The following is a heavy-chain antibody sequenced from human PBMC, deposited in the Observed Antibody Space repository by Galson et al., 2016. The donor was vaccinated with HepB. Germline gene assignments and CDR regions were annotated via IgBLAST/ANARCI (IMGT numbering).Heavy chain of an antibody. J-gene: IGHJ4*02. V-gene: IGHV3-48*03. D-gene: IGHD3-9*01. CDR1: GFIFSIYA. Sequence: SLRLSCAASGFIFSIYAMNWVRQAPGKGLEWVSYISSSGNTIYYADSVKGRFTISRDNAKNSLYLQVNSLRAEDTAVYYCASYPGYFPGNWGRGTLVTVSS. CDR2: ISSSGNTI. CDR3: ASYPGYFPGN.